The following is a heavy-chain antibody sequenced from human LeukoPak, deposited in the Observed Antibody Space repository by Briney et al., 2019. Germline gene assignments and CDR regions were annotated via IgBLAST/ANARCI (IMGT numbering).Heavy chain of an antibody. CDR3: ARDGYGGNPFDY. Sequence: GGSLRLSCAASGFTFSSYSMNWVREAPGKGLEWVSSISSSSSYIYYADSVKGRFTISRDNAKKSLYLQMNSLRVEDTAVYYCARDGYGGNPFDYWGQGSLVSVSS. J-gene: IGHJ4*02. V-gene: IGHV3-21*04. CDR2: ISSSSSYI. D-gene: IGHD4-23*01. CDR1: GFTFSSYS.